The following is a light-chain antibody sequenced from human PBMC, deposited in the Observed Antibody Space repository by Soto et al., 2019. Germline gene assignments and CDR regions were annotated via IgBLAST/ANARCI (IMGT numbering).Light chain of an antibody. CDR2: DAS. Sequence: EIVLTQSPGTLSLSPGERATLSCRASESVSSSYLAWYRQKPGQAPRLLIYDASSRASGIPDRFSGSGSGTEFTLSISRLEPEDFALYYCQQYGSSQYTFGQGTKLEIK. J-gene: IGKJ2*01. CDR1: ESVSSSY. CDR3: QQYGSSQYT. V-gene: IGKV3-20*01.